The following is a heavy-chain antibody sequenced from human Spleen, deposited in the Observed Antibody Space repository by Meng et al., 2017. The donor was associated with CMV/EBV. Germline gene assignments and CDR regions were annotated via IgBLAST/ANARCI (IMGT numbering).Heavy chain of an antibody. CDR3: ARGPVYWSAPRWFDP. CDR2: TYYGGTT. J-gene: IGHJ5*02. V-gene: IGHV4-39*07. CDR1: GDSFSSDNFY. Sequence: SETLSLTCTVSGDSFSSDNFYWGWIRQPPGKGLEWIGYTYYGGTTYYNPSLKSRVTISVDKSKTRLSLKLNSVTAADTAVYYCARGPVYWSAPRWFDPWGQGTLVTVSS. D-gene: IGHD3-3*01.